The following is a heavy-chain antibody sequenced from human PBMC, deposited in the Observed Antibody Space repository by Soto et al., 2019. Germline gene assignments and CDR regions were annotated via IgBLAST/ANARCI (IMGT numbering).Heavy chain of an antibody. CDR3: ARGLAGTISYYYYAMDV. Sequence: GGSLRLSCAASGFTVSYNHMNWVRQAPGKGLEWVSYISSSTSTVYYADSVKGRFTISRDNAKNSLYLQMNSLRDEDTAVYYCARGLAGTISYYYYAMDVWGQGTTVTVSS. D-gene: IGHD1-7*01. J-gene: IGHJ6*02. V-gene: IGHV3-48*02. CDR2: ISSSTSTV. CDR1: GFTVSYNH.